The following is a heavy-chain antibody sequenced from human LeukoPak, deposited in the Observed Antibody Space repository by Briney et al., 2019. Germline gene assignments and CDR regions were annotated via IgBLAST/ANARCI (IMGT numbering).Heavy chain of an antibody. CDR3: AKVGWAMATTQYYFDY. V-gene: IGHV3-23*01. J-gene: IGHJ4*02. D-gene: IGHD5-24*01. CDR2: SSGSGGST. Sequence: PGGSLRLSCAASGFTFSSYGMSWVRQAPGKGLEWVSASSGSGGSTYYADSVKGRFTISRDNSKNTLYLQMNSLRAEDTAVYYCAKVGWAMATTQYYFDYWGQGTLVTVSS. CDR1: GFTFSSYG.